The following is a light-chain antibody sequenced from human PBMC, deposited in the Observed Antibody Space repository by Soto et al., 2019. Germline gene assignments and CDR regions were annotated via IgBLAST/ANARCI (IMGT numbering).Light chain of an antibody. Sequence: QLVLTQSSSASASLGSSVKLTCTLSSGHSSYIIAWHQQQPGKAPRYLMKLEGSGSYNKGSGVPDRFSGSSSGADRYLTISNLQSEDEADYYCETCDSNSVVFGGGTKVTVL. V-gene: IGLV4-60*03. CDR2: LEGSGSY. CDR3: ETCDSNSVV. CDR1: SGHSSYI. J-gene: IGLJ2*01.